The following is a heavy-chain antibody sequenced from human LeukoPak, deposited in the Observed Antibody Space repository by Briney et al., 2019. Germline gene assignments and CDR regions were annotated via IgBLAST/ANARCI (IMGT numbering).Heavy chain of an antibody. V-gene: IGHV4-39*01. CDR1: GGSISSSSYY. CDR3: ASLPGYCSSTSCWGSDYYYYMDV. CDR2: IYYSGST. Sequence: PSETLSLTCTVSGGSISSSSYYWGWIRQPPGKGLEWIGSIYYSGSTYYNPSLKSRVTISVDTSKNQFSLKLSSVTAADTAVYYCASLPGYCSSTSCWGSDYYYYMDVWGKGTTVTVSS. J-gene: IGHJ6*03. D-gene: IGHD2-2*01.